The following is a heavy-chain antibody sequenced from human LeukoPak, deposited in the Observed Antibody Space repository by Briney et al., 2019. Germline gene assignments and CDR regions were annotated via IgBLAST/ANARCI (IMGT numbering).Heavy chain of an antibody. D-gene: IGHD3-22*01. CDR3: AKEYYYDSSGYYSLQYFDI. CDR1: GFTFSSYG. V-gene: IGHV3-30*18. J-gene: IGHJ3*02. Sequence: GRSLRLSCAASGFTFSSYGMHWVRQAPGKGLEWVAVISYDGSNKYYADSVKGRFTISRDNSKNTLYLQMNSLRAEDTAVYYSAKEYYYDSSGYYSLQYFDIWGQGTMVTVSS. CDR2: ISYDGSNK.